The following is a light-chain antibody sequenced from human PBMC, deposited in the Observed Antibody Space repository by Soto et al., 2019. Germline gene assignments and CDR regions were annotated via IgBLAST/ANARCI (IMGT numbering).Light chain of an antibody. V-gene: IGKV3-20*01. Sequence: EIVLTQSPGSLSLSPGQRATLSCRASQSVDTTFFAWYQKKPGQAPRLLIYGASQRATCIPDRFSGSGSGTDFTLIISRLEPEDFAVYYCQQYMSSVTFGQGTKVEIK. CDR1: QSVDTTF. CDR2: GAS. CDR3: QQYMSSVT. J-gene: IGKJ1*01.